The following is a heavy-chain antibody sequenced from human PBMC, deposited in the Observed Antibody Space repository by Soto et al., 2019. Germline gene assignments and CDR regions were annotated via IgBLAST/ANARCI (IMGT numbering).Heavy chain of an antibody. CDR2: ISYDGSNK. V-gene: IGHV3-30*18. CDR3: AKDPGAQFPGMDV. CDR1: GFTFSSYG. Sequence: QVQLVESGGGVVQPGRSLRLSCAASGFTFSSYGMHWVRQAPGKGLEWVAVISYDGSNKYYADSVKGRFTISRDNSKNTLYLQMNSLRAEDTAVYYCAKDPGAQFPGMDVWGQGTTGTVSS. J-gene: IGHJ6*02. D-gene: IGHD3-10*01.